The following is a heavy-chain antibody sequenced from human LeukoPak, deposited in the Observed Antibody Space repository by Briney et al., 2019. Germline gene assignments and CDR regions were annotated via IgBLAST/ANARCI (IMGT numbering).Heavy chain of an antibody. Sequence: PSETLSRNCSVCGESFRAYYWTWLRPPPGKGRKWIGETSHSGSTNYNPSLKSRVTMTVDTSKNQCSLRLSSVTAADTAVYYCARGDYGNQRSNNWFDPWGQGTLVTVSS. CDR2: TSHSGST. CDR1: GESFRAYY. D-gene: IGHD4-11*01. CDR3: ARGDYGNQRSNNWFDP. J-gene: IGHJ5*02. V-gene: IGHV4-34*01.